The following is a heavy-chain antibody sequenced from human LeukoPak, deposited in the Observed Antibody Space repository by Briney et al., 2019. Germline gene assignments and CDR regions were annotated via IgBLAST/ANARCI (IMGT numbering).Heavy chain of an antibody. CDR2: IYPGGSNG. J-gene: IGHJ4*02. V-gene: IGHV5-51*01. CDR3: AKRFHGAWFGF. Sequence: GEPLRISFQCSGFDFTAYGNAWVRPRPGKGPEWMGNIYPGGSNGRYSPSFQGQVTMSTDKSITTIYLQWRSLKASDTAMYYCAKRFHGAWFGFWGQGSLVTVSS. CDR1: GFDFTAYG.